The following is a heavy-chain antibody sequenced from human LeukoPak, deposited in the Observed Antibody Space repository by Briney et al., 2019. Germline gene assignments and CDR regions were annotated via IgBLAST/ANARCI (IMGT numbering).Heavy chain of an antibody. V-gene: IGHV3-23*01. CDR1: GFTFSSYA. D-gene: IGHD4-17*01. CDR2: ISGSGGST. J-gene: IGHJ5*02. CDR3: AKADYGDYDWFDP. Sequence: GGSLRLSCAASGFTFSSYAMSWVRQAPGKGLEWVSGISGSGGSTYYADSVKGRFIISRDNSKNTLYLQMNSLRAEDTAVYYCAKADYGDYDWFDPWGQGTLVTVSS.